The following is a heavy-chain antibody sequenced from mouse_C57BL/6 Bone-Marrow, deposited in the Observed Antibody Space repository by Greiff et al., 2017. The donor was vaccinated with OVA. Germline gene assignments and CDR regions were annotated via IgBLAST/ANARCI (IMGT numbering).Heavy chain of an antibody. V-gene: IGHV1-18*01. J-gene: IGHJ1*03. Sequence: VQLQQSGPELVKPGASVKIPCKASGYTFTDYNMDWVKQSHGKSLEWIGDINPNNGGTIYNQKFKGKATLTVDKSSSTAYMELRSLTSEDTAVYYCAREGYDGYYRYFDVWGTGTTVTVSS. CDR3: AREGYDGYYRYFDV. CDR2: INPNNGGT. D-gene: IGHD2-3*01. CDR1: GYTFTDYN.